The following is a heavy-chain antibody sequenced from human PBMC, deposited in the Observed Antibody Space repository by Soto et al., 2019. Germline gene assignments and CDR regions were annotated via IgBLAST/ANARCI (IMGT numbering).Heavy chain of an antibody. CDR3: TRDRVKIRGGYYHYYGMDV. CDR1: EFTFSVYG. CDR2: ISSGSSYI. Sequence: ESGGGLVKPGGSLRLSCLASEFTFSVYGMNWFRQAPGKGLEGVSSISSGSSYIYYADSVKGRFTISRDNDKSSLFLHMNSLRVDDTAVYYCTRDRVKIRGGYYHYYGMDVWGQGTTVTVSS. V-gene: IGHV3-21*06. D-gene: IGHD3-10*01. J-gene: IGHJ6*02.